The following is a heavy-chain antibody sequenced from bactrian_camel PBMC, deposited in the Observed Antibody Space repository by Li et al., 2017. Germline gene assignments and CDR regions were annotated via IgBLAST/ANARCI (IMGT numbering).Heavy chain of an antibody. V-gene: IGHV3S40*01. CDR1: GFTFSNYD. J-gene: IGHJ7*01. D-gene: IGHD2*01. CDR2: SNSGGGST. Sequence: DVQLVESGGGLVQPGGSLRLACAAAGFTFSNYDMSWVRQAPGKGLEWVSRSNSGGGSTYYADSVKGRFTISRDNAKNTLYLQMNSLKSEDTALYYCATPRTHFGMGPDYGMDYWGKGTQVTVS.